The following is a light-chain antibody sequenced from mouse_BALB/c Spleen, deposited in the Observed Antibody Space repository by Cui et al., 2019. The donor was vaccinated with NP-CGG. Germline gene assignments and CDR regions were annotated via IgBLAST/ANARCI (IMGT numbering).Light chain of an antibody. V-gene: IGLV1*01. CDR2: GTK. CDR3: ALWYTNHWV. Sequence: QAVVTQESALTPSPGETVTLTCRSSTGAVTTSNYANWVQEKPDHLFTGLIGGTKNRVSGVPARFSGSLIGDKAALTITGAQTEDEAIYFCALWYTNHWVFGGGTKLTVL. CDR1: TGAVTTSNY. J-gene: IGLJ1*01.